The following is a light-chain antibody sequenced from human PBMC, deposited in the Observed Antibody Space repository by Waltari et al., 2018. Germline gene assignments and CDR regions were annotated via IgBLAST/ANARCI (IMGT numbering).Light chain of an antibody. Sequence: VMTQSPLSLPVTLGKPASISCGSGQSLVHSNGNTFLSWFQQRPGQSPRLLIYKVSNRASGVADRFSGSGSGTDFTLQISRVEAEDVACYYCMQGTHWPPYTFGQGTKLE. CDR2: KVS. CDR3: MQGTHWPPYT. CDR1: QSLVHSNGNTF. J-gene: IGKJ2*01. V-gene: IGKV2-30*02.